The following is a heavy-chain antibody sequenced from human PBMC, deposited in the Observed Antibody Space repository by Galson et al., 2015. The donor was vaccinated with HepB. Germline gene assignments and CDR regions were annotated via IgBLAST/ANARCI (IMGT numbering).Heavy chain of an antibody. J-gene: IGHJ4*02. V-gene: IGHV3-30-3*01. CDR2: ISYDGDNK. D-gene: IGHD2-2*01. Sequence: SLRLSCAASGFTFSSYAMHWVRQAPGKGLEWVAVISYDGDNKYYADSVKGRFTISRDNSKNTLYLQMRSLRAEDTAMYYCARSVAPVGTVAYWGQGDLVTVSS. CDR3: ARSVAPVGTVAY. CDR1: GFTFSSYA.